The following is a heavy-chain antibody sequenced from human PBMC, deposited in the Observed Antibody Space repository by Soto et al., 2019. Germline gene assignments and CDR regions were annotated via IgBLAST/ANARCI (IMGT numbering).Heavy chain of an antibody. Sequence: QVQLQESGPGLVKPSQTLSLTCTVSGGSISSGGYYWSWIRQHPGKGLEWIGYIYYSGSTYYNPSLKSRVTISVDTSKNQFSLKLSSVTAADTAVYYCARDRMRYYDSSGYPYYYGMDVWGQGTTVTVSS. CDR1: GGSISSGGYY. D-gene: IGHD3-22*01. CDR3: ARDRMRYYDSSGYPYYYGMDV. J-gene: IGHJ6*02. V-gene: IGHV4-31*03. CDR2: IYYSGST.